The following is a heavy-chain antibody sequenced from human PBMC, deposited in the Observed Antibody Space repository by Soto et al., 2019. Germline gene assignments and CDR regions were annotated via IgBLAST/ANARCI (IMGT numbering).Heavy chain of an antibody. D-gene: IGHD2-15*01. CDR1: GYTFENYY. V-gene: IGHV1-46*02. J-gene: IGHJ6*02. CDR2: LDPTGGRT. Sequence: QVHLVQSGAEVKKPGASVKVSCKASGYTFENYYIHWVRQAPGQGLEWLGILDPTGGRTTYAQKFQDRVTMTRDTSTSTVYMELTSLSSNDTALYYCARELQFPHQETGMDVWGQGTTVTVSS. CDR3: ARELQFPHQETGMDV.